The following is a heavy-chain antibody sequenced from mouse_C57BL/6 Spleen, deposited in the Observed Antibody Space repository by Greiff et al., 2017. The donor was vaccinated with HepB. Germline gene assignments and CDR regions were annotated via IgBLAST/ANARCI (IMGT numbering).Heavy chain of an antibody. CDR3: ARSLITTVFDY. CDR2: IYPGSGNT. CDR1: GYTFTDYY. D-gene: IGHD1-1*01. V-gene: IGHV1-76*01. J-gene: IGHJ2*01. Sequence: VQLKESGAELVRPGASVKLSCKASGYTFTDYYINWVKQRPGQGLEWIARIYPGSGNTYYNEKFKGKATLTAEKSSSTAYMQLSSLTSEDSAVYFCARSLITTVFDYWGQGTTLTVSS.